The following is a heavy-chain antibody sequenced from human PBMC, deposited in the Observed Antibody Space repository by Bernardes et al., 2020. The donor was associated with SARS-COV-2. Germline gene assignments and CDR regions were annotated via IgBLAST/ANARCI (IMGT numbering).Heavy chain of an antibody. CDR2: VYHIGTT. V-gene: IGHV4-59*01. J-gene: IGHJ4*02. CDR1: GGSITSSY. Sequence: SETLSLTCTVAGGSITSSYWGWIRQPPGKGLEWIGYVYHIGTTSYNPSLKSRVTISRGTSNTQFSLKLKSVTAADTALYYCARDPGLFFTGSFDSWGPGTLVTVSS. CDR3: ARDPGLFFTGSFDS.